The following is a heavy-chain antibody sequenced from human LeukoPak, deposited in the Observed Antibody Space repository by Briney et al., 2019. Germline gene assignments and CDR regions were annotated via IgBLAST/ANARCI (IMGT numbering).Heavy chain of an antibody. CDR1: GFTFSSYA. CDR2: ISYDGSNK. Sequence: GRSLRLSCAASGFTFSSYAMHWVRQAPGKGLEWVAVISYDGSNKYYADSVKGRFTISRDNSKNTLYLQMNSLRAEDTAVYYCARDAEDVVVVPAAIGYWGQGTLVTVSS. CDR3: ARDAEDVVVVPAAIGY. V-gene: IGHV3-30-3*01. D-gene: IGHD2-2*01. J-gene: IGHJ4*02.